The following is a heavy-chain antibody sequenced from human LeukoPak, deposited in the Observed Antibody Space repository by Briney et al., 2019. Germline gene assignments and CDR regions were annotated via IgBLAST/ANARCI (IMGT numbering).Heavy chain of an antibody. V-gene: IGHV3-23*01. D-gene: IGHD1-26*01. Sequence: GGSLRLSCAASGFTFSSYGMHWVRQAPGKGLEWVSAISGSGGSTYYADSVKGRFTISRDNSKNTLYLQMNSLRAEDTAVYYCAKPVGEDYYYYMDVWGKGTTVTVSS. CDR1: GFTFSSYG. CDR3: AKPVGEDYYYYMDV. J-gene: IGHJ6*03. CDR2: ISGSGGST.